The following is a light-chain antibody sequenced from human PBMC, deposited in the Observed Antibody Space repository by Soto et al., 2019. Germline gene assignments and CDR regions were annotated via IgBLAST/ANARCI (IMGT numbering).Light chain of an antibody. Sequence: QSVLTQPPSVSAAPGQKVTISCSGSSSNIENNYVSWYQQLPGTAPKLLIYDTHKRPSRIPDRFSGSRSGTSATLGITGLQAGDEADYYCGTWDSSLSSVVVGGGTKLAVL. V-gene: IGLV1-51*01. CDR1: SSNIENNY. J-gene: IGLJ2*01. CDR2: DTH. CDR3: GTWDSSLSSVV.